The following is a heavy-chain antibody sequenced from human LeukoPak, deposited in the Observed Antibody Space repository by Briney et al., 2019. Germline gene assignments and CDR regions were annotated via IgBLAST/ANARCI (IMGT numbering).Heavy chain of an antibody. D-gene: IGHD6-19*01. CDR2: ISGSGGST. V-gene: IGHV3-23*01. CDR1: GFTFSSNA. Sequence: GGSLRLSCAASGFTFSSNAMSWVRQAPGKGLEWVSYISGSGGSTYYADSVKGRFTISRDNSKNTLYLQMSSLRAEDTAVYYCAKETTVARFYPYFDYWGQGTRVTVSS. CDR3: AKETTVARFYPYFDY. J-gene: IGHJ4*02.